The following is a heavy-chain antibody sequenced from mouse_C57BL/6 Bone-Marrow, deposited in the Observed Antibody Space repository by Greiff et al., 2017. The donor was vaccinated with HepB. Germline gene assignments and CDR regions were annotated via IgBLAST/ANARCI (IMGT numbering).Heavy chain of an antibody. D-gene: IGHD1-1*01. CDR3: ARSRCSSYYAMDY. CDR2: IRNKANGYTT. Sequence: DVKLVESGGGLVQPGGSLSLSCAASGFTFTDYYMSWVRQPPGKALEWLGFIRNKANGYTTEYSASVKGRFTISRDNSQSILYLQMNALRAEDSATYYCARSRCSSYYAMDYWGQGTSVTVSS. V-gene: IGHV7-3*01. J-gene: IGHJ4*01. CDR1: GFTFTDYY.